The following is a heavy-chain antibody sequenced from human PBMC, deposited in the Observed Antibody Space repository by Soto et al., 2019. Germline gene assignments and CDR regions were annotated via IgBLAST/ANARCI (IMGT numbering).Heavy chain of an antibody. D-gene: IGHD3-9*01. Sequence: QVQLQESGPGLVKPSGTLSLTCAVSSGSISSSNWWSWVRQPPGKGLAWIGDIYHSGSTNYYPSRESRVTIAVDQSNIQLSMKLSVVTAADTAVHYCARAAFRYFDWFPANHRHRHYYFDYWGWGTLVTVSS. J-gene: IGHJ4*02. CDR2: IYHSGST. V-gene: IGHV4-4*02. CDR1: SGSISSSNW. CDR3: ARAAFRYFDWFPANHRHRHYYFDY.